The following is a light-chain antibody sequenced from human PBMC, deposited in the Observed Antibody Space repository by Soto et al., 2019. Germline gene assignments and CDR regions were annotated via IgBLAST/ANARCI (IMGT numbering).Light chain of an antibody. V-gene: IGLV2-14*01. CDR1: SSDVGGYNY. CDR3: CSYTTSNTRQIV. Sequence: QSALTQPASVSGSPGQSITISCTGTSSDVGGYNYVSWYQQQPGKAPKFMIYDVTNRPSGVSNRFSASKSGNTASLTISGLQAEVEADYYCCSYTTSNTRQIVFGTGTKVTVL. J-gene: IGLJ1*01. CDR2: DVT.